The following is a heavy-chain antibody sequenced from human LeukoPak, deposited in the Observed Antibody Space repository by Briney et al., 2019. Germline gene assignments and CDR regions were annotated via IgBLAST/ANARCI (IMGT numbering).Heavy chain of an antibody. D-gene: IGHD3-3*01. CDR1: GGSISSYY. CDR3: ARDRPDFWSRASAYYFDY. V-gene: IGHV4-4*07. J-gene: IGHJ4*02. Sequence: KPSETLSLTCTVSGGSISSYYWSWIRQPAGKGLEWIGRIYTSGSTNYNPSLKSRVTMSVDTSKNQFSLKLSSVTAADTAVYYCARDRPDFWSRASAYYFDYWGQGTLVTVSS. CDR2: IYTSGST.